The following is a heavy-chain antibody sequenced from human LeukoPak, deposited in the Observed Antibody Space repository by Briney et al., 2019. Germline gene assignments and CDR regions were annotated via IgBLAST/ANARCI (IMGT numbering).Heavy chain of an antibody. CDR2: INRDGRST. CDR1: GVTFSSYL. Sequence: GGSLRLSCSASGVTFSSYLMHWVRQFPGKGLVWVSRINRDGRSTSYADSVKGRFTISRDNAKNTMYLQMNSLRVEDTAVYYCANALPDYYGMDVWGQGTTVTVSS. V-gene: IGHV3-74*01. J-gene: IGHJ6*02. CDR3: ANALPDYYGMDV.